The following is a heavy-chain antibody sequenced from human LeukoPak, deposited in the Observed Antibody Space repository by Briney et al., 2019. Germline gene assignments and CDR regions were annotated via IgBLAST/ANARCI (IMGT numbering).Heavy chain of an antibody. CDR2: IYYSGST. J-gene: IGHJ4*02. Sequence: PSETLSLTCTVSGGSISSGDYYWSWIRQPPGKRLEWIGYIYYSGSTYYNPSLKSRVTISVDTSKNQFSLKLSSVTAADTAVYYCAKSRYDLGNHYLDYWGQGTLVTVSS. V-gene: IGHV4-30-4*01. D-gene: IGHD3/OR15-3a*01. CDR3: AKSRYDLGNHYLDY. CDR1: GGSISSGDYY.